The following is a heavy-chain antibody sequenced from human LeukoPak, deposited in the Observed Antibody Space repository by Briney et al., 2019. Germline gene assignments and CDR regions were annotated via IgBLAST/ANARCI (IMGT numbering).Heavy chain of an antibody. Sequence: GGSLRLSCAASGFTFSNAWMSWVRQAPGKGLEWVGRIKSKTDGGTADYAAPVKGRFTISRDDSKNTLYLQMNSLKTEDTAVYYCTTDLLRYFDWLRFDPWGQGTLVTVSS. CDR1: GFTFSNAW. CDR3: TTDLLRYFDWLRFDP. V-gene: IGHV3-15*01. CDR2: IKSKTDGGTA. D-gene: IGHD3-9*01. J-gene: IGHJ5*02.